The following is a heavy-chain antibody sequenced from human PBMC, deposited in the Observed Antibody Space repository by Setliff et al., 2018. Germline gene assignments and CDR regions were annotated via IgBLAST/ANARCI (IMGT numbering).Heavy chain of an antibody. CDR1: GFTFSNYE. CDR3: ARDSYVGTTGTNDGFDI. V-gene: IGHV3-7*01. CDR2: IKQDENEK. D-gene: IGHD1-1*01. Sequence: GGSLRLSCAASGFTFSNYEMDWVRQAPGKGLEWVATIKQDENEKYLLNSVKGRFTVSRDNAKNSLYLQMNSLRVEDTGVYYCARDSYVGTTGTNDGFDIWGQGTVVTVSS. J-gene: IGHJ3*02.